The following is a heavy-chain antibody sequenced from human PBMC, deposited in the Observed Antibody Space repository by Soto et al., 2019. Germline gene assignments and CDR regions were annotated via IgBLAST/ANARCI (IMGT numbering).Heavy chain of an antibody. Sequence: EVQLVESGGGLVKPGGSLRLSCAASGFTFSSYSMNWVRQAPGKGLEWVSSISSSSSYIYYADSVKGRFTISRDNAKNSLYLQMNSLRAEDTAVYYCARDRRHHDAFDIWGQRTMVTVSS. CDR3: ARDRRHHDAFDI. V-gene: IGHV3-21*01. CDR1: GFTFSSYS. J-gene: IGHJ3*02. CDR2: ISSSSSYI.